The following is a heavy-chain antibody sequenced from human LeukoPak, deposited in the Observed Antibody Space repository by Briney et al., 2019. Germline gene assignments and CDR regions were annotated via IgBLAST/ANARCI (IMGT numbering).Heavy chain of an antibody. CDR3: GRDLVVY. D-gene: IGHD2-8*02. V-gene: IGHV3-7*01. Sequence: GGSLRLSCAASGFTFTRYWMCWVRQAPGKGLEWVANIKQDGSEKYYVDSVKGRFTISRDNAKNSLYLQMNSLRAEDTAVYYCGRDLVVYWGQRTLVTVSS. J-gene: IGHJ1*01. CDR1: GFTFTRYW. CDR2: IKQDGSEK.